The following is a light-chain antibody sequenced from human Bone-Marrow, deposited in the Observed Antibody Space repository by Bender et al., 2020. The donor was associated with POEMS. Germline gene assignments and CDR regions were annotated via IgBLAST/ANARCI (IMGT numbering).Light chain of an antibody. Sequence: QSALTQPASVSGSPGQSITISCSGTSSDVGSYNLVSWYQHHPGKAPKTIMYDVDKRPSGVSHRFSGSKSGNTASLTISGLQAEDEADYYCCSYAGSNNLVFGGGTKLTVL. CDR1: SSDVGSYNL. CDR2: DVD. CDR3: CSYAGSNNLV. V-gene: IGLV2-23*02. J-gene: IGLJ2*01.